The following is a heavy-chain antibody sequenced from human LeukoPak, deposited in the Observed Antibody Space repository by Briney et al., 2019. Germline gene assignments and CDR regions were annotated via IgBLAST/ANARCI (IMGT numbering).Heavy chain of an antibody. D-gene: IGHD3-22*01. Sequence: PGRSLRLSCAASGFTFSNYGMHWVRQAPGKGLEWVAAISYDGNNKNYADSVKGRFTISRDNSKNTLYLQMNSLRAEGTAVYYCAKGGLHYHDSNPIDYWGQGTLVTVSS. J-gene: IGHJ4*02. CDR1: GFTFSNYG. CDR2: ISYDGNNK. V-gene: IGHV3-30*18. CDR3: AKGGLHYHDSNPIDY.